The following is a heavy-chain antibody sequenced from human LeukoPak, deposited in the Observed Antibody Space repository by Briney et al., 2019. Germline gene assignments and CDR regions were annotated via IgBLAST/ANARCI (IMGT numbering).Heavy chain of an antibody. Sequence: SETLSLTCTVSGGSISSSSYYWGWIRQPPGKGLEWIGSIYYSGSTYYNPSLKSRVTISVDTSKNQFSLKLSSVTAADTAVCYCARRRIAAAGRRGWFDPWGQGTLVTVSS. CDR1: GGSISSSSYY. CDR3: ARRRIAAAGRRGWFDP. V-gene: IGHV4-39*01. CDR2: IYYSGST. D-gene: IGHD6-13*01. J-gene: IGHJ5*02.